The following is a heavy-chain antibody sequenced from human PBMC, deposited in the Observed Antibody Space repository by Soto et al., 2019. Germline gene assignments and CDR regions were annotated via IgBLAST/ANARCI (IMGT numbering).Heavy chain of an antibody. Sequence: ASVKVSCKASGYTFTSYAMHWVRQAPGQRLEWMGWINAGNGNTKYSQKFRGRVTITRDTSASTAYMELSSLRSEDTAVYYCARDQGAAVAGYYYFDYWGQGTLVTVSS. J-gene: IGHJ4*02. CDR3: ARDQGAAVAGYYYFDY. V-gene: IGHV1-3*01. D-gene: IGHD6-19*01. CDR2: INAGNGNT. CDR1: GYTFTSYA.